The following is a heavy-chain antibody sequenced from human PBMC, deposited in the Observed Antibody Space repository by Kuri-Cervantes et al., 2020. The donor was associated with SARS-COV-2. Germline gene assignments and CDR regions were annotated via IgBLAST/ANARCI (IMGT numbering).Heavy chain of an antibody. CDR2: IDWDDDK. CDR3: ARIRGSGYFWFDP. J-gene: IGHJ5*02. V-gene: IGHV2-70*04. D-gene: IGHD3-22*01. Sequence: SGPTLVNPTQTLTLTCTFSGFSLSTSGTRVSWIRQPPGKALECLARIDWDDDKFYSTPLKTRLTISKNTSKNQVVLTLTNMDPVDTSTYYCARIRGSGYFWFDPWGQGTLVTVYS. CDR1: GFSLSTSGTR.